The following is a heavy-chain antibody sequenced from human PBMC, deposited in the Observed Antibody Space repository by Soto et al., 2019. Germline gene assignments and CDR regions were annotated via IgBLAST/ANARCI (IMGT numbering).Heavy chain of an antibody. D-gene: IGHD6-6*01. Sequence: ASVKVSCKASGYTFTGYYMHWVRQAPGQGPEWMGWINPNSGGTNYAQKFQGWVTMTRDTSISTAYMELSRLRSDDTAVYYCAREKQLVRDYYYYGMDVWGQGTTVTVSS. CDR2: INPNSGGT. J-gene: IGHJ6*02. CDR1: GYTFTGYY. V-gene: IGHV1-2*04. CDR3: AREKQLVRDYYYYGMDV.